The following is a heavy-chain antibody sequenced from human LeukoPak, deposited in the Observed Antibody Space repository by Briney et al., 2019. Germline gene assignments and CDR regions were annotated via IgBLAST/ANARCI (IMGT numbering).Heavy chain of an antibody. J-gene: IGHJ4*02. V-gene: IGHV1-69*04. CDR3: AREVRDGYNYYFDY. CDR2: IIPILGIA. CDR1: GGTFSSYT. Sequence: SVKVSCKASGGTFSSYTISWVRQAPGQGLEWMGRIIPILGIANYAQKFQGRVTITADKSTSTAYMELSSLRSEDMAVYYCAREVRDGYNYYFDYWGQGTLVTVSS. D-gene: IGHD5-24*01.